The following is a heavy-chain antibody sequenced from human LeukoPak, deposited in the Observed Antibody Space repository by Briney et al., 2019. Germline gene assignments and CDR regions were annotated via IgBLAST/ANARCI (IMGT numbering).Heavy chain of an antibody. Sequence: GGSLRLSCAASGFTFSSYSMNWVRQAPGKGLEWVSYISSSSSTIYYADSVKGRFTISRDNAKNSLYLQMNSLRAEDTAVYYCAREVNYAVLRGSSVWGQGTLVTVSS. CDR1: GFTFSSYS. CDR2: ISSSSSTI. V-gene: IGHV3-48*01. CDR3: AREVNYAVLRGSSV. J-gene: IGHJ4*02. D-gene: IGHD1-26*01.